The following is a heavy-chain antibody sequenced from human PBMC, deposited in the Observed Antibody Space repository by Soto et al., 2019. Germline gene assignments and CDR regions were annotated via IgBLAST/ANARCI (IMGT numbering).Heavy chain of an antibody. CDR2: ARNKAHSYTT. CDR1: GFTFSDHH. J-gene: IGHJ4*02. V-gene: IGHV3-72*01. D-gene: IGHD2-8*01. CDR3: ARLMVTSFDL. Sequence: EVQLVESGGGLVQPGGSLRLSCAASGFTFSDHHMDWVRQAPGKGLEWVGRARNKAHSYTTAYAASVKGRFTISRDDSKNSLSLQINTLKSEDTAVYFCARLMVTSFDLWGQGTLVTVSS.